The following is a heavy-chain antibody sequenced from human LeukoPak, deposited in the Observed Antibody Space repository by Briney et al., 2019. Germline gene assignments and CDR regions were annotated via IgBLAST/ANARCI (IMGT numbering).Heavy chain of an antibody. J-gene: IGHJ4*02. CDR1: GFTFSSYG. V-gene: IGHV3-30*18. CDR2: ISYDGTNK. D-gene: IGHD6-19*01. CDR3: AKDLHGVADTSYYFDY. Sequence: GGSLTLSCAASGFTFSSYGMHWVRQAPGKGLEWVAAISYDGTNKYYADSVKGRSTISRDNSKNTLYLQMNGLRAEDTAVYYCAKDLHGVADTSYYFDYWGQGTLVTVSS.